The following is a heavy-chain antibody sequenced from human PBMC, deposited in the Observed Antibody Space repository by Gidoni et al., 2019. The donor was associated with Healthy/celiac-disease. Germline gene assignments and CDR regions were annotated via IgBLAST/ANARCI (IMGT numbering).Heavy chain of an antibody. CDR3: ANDPGNFIVGGSGVNDY. CDR2: ISGSGGST. Sequence: EVQLLESGGGLVQPGGSLRLSCAASGFTFSSYAMSWVRQAPGKGLEWVSAISGSGGSTYYADSVKGRFTISRDNSKNTLYLQMNSLRAEDTAVYYCANDPGNFIVGGSGVNDYWGQGTLVTVSS. D-gene: IGHD1-26*01. CDR1: GFTFSSYA. V-gene: IGHV3-23*01. J-gene: IGHJ4*02.